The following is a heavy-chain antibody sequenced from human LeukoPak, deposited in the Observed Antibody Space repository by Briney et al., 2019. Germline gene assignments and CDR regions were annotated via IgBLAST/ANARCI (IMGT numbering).Heavy chain of an antibody. CDR3: ANSLAYCGGDCHFDY. Sequence: SETLSLTCTVSGGSISSGSYYWSWIRQPAGKGLEWIERIYTSGSTNYNPSLKSRVTISVDTSKNQFSLKLSSVTAADTAVYYCANSLAYCGGDCHFDYWGQGTLVTVSS. V-gene: IGHV4-61*02. CDR1: GGSISSGSYY. D-gene: IGHD2-21*02. J-gene: IGHJ4*02. CDR2: IYTSGST.